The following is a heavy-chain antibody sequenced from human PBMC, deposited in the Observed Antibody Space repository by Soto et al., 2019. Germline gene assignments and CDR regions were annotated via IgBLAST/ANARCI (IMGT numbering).Heavy chain of an antibody. CDR3: ARVVSLGYSYSKYFDY. V-gene: IGHV4-31*03. Sequence: PSETLSLTCTVSGGSISSGGYYWSWIRQHPGKGLEWIGYIYYSGSTYYNPSLKSRVTISVDTSKNQFSLKLSSVTAADTAVYYCARVVSLGYSYSKYFDYWGQGTLVTVSS. CDR1: GGSISSGGYY. D-gene: IGHD5-18*01. J-gene: IGHJ4*02. CDR2: IYYSGST.